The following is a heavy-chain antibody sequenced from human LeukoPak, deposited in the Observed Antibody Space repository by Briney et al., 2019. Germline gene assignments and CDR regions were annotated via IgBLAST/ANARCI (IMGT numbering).Heavy chain of an antibody. CDR2: INPNSGGT. J-gene: IGHJ4*02. V-gene: IGHV1-2*02. D-gene: IGHD3-10*01. CDR1: GYTFTGYY. Sequence: ASVKVSCKASGYTFTGYYMHWVRQAPGQGLEWMGWINPNSGGTNYAQKFQGRVIMTRDTSISTAYMELSRLRSDDTAVYYCARDHLLWFGELLFQFDYWGQGTLVTVSS. CDR3: ARDHLLWFGELLFQFDY.